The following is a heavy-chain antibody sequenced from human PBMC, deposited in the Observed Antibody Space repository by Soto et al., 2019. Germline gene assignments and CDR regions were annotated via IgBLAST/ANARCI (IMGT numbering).Heavy chain of an antibody. CDR1: GGSISSGDYF. J-gene: IGHJ4*02. CDR3: ARTYGRNFDY. CDR2: IYYSGST. D-gene: IGHD3-10*01. V-gene: IGHV4-61*08. Sequence: SETLSLTCSVSGGSISSGDYFWSWVRLPPGKGLQWIGCIYYSGSTNYNPSLKSRVTISVDTSKNQFSLKLSSVTAADTALYYCARTYGRNFDYWGQGTLVTVSS.